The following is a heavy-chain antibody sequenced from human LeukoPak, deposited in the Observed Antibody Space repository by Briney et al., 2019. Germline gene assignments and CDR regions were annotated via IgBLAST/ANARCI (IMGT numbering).Heavy chain of an antibody. V-gene: IGHV5-10-1*01. Sequence: GESLQISCKGSGYSFTSYWISWVRQMPGKGLEWMGRIDPSDSYTNYSPSFQGHVTISADKSISTVYLQWSSLKASDTAMYYCARHSAGIVVAGKWGQGTLVIVSA. D-gene: IGHD6-19*01. CDR1: GYSFTSYW. J-gene: IGHJ4*02. CDR3: ARHSAGIVVAGK. CDR2: IDPSDSYT.